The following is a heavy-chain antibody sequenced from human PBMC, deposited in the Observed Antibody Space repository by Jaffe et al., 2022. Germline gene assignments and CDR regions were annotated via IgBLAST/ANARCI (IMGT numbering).Heavy chain of an antibody. CDR3: AKDFSFHYYGSGSPPGFLDY. J-gene: IGHJ4*02. Sequence: QVQLVESGGGVVQPGGSLRLSCAASGFIFSSYGMHWVRQAPGKGLEWVAFLRYDGSNKYYADSVKGRFTISRDNSKNTLFLQMNSLRAEDTAVYYCAKDFSFHYYGSGSPPGFLDYWGQGTLVTVSS. CDR1: GFIFSSYG. CDR2: LRYDGSNK. V-gene: IGHV3-30*02. D-gene: IGHD3-10*01.